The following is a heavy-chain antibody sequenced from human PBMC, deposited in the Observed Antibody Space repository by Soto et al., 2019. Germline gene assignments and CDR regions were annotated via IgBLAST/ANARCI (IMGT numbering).Heavy chain of an antibody. Sequence: SETLSLTCSVSGGSVSDKTYYWSWIRQPPGKRLEWIGYVYYSGTTNYNPSLKSRVTISVDLSKNQFSLRLGSVTTADTALYYCARTTAVPNSLRSRHFFDYWGQGTLVTVSS. J-gene: IGHJ4*02. CDR1: GGSVSDKTYY. D-gene: IGHD4-17*01. CDR3: ARTTAVPNSLRSRHFFDY. CDR2: VYYSGTT. V-gene: IGHV4-61*01.